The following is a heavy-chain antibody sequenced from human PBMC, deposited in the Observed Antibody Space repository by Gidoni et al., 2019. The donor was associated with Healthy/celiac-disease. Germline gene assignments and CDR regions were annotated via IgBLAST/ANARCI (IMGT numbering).Heavy chain of an antibody. D-gene: IGHD3-9*01. Sequence: QVQLQQWGAGRLTPSETLSLTCAVYGGSFRGYYWSWIRQPPGKGLEWIGEINHSGSTNYNPSLKSRVTISVDTSKNQFSLKLSSVTAADTAVYYCARQWATGYQPAVFDYWGQGTLVTVSS. CDR2: INHSGST. CDR3: ARQWATGYQPAVFDY. V-gene: IGHV4-34*01. J-gene: IGHJ4*02. CDR1: GGSFRGYY.